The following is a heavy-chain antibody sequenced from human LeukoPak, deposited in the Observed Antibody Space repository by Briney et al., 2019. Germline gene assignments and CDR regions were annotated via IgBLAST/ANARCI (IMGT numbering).Heavy chain of an antibody. J-gene: IGHJ5*02. V-gene: IGHV1-3*01. CDR2: INPGNDNT. CDR1: GYTFTSYA. D-gene: IGHD2-15*01. Sequence: ASVKVSCKASGYTFTSYAMHWVRQAPGQRLEWMGWINPGNDNTKYSQKFQGRVTITRDTSASTAYMELSSLRSEDTAVYYCARDLGYCTGGTCYPNWFDPWGQGTLVTVSS. CDR3: ARDLGYCTGGTCYPNWFDP.